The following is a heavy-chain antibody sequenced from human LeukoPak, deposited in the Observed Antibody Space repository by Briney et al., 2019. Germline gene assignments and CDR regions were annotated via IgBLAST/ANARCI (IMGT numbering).Heavy chain of an antibody. CDR2: INTDGSSP. D-gene: IGHD2-2*01. CDR1: GFTFGSYW. CDR3: ARGTAAPAGIDY. V-gene: IGHV3-74*01. J-gene: IGHJ4*02. Sequence: GGSVTLPCSASGFTFGSYWVHWVRQAPGKGLVWVSHINTDGSSPTYGDSAKVRFTVSRDNAKNTLFLQMNSLRVEDTAVYYCARGTAAPAGIDYWGQRIAVTFSS.